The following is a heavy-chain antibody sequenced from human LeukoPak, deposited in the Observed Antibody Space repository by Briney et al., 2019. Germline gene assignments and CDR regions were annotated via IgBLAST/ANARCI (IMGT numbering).Heavy chain of an antibody. CDR1: GFTFSSYA. CDR3: AKMGLVVPAAIYMDV. V-gene: IGHV3-23*01. CDR2: ISGSGGNT. Sequence: GGSLRLSCAASGFTFSSYAMSWVRQAPGKGLEWVSTISGSGGNTYYADSVKGRFTISRDNSKSTLYLQMNSLRAEGTAVYYCAKMGLVVPAAIYMDVWGKGTTVTVSS. J-gene: IGHJ6*03. D-gene: IGHD2-2*01.